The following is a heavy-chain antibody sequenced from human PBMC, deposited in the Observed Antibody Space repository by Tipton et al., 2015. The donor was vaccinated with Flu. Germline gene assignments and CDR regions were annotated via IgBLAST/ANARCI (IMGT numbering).Heavy chain of an antibody. V-gene: IGHV4-38-2*01. D-gene: IGHD3-10*02. Sequence: TLSLTCAVSGYSISSGYYWGWVRQPPGKGLEWIGTIYHSASTYYNPSLKSRLTMSVDTSKNQFSLKLSSVTAADTAVYYCARHTGDSVRGVIDYWGQGTLVTVSS. J-gene: IGHJ4*02. CDR2: IYHSAST. CDR3: ARHTGDSVRGVIDY. CDR1: GYSISSGYY.